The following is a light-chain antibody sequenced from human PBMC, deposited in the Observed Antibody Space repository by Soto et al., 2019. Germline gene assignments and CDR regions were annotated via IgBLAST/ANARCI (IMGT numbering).Light chain of an antibody. Sequence: QSALTQPASVSGSPGQSITISCTGTSSDVGGYNYVSCYQQHPGKAPKLMIYAFTDRPSGVSSRFSGSKSGNTTSLTISGLQAEDESEYYCSSYTSSSTLFVTGTKLTVL. V-gene: IGLV2-14*01. J-gene: IGLJ1*01. CDR1: SSDVGGYNY. CDR3: SSYTSSSTL. CDR2: AFT.